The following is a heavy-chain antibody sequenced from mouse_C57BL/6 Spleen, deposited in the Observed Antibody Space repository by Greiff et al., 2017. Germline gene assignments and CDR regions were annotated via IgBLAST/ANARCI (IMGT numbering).Heavy chain of an antibody. Sequence: QVQLQQSGPELVKPGASVQISSKASGYAFSSSWMNWVKQRPGKGLERIGRIYPGDGDTNYNGKFKGKATLTADKSSSTAYMQLSSLTSEDSAVYFCAFSRLYYAMDNWGQGASVTVSS. CDR3: AFSRLYYAMDN. V-gene: IGHV1-82*01. J-gene: IGHJ4*01. CDR2: IYPGDGDT. CDR1: GYAFSSSW.